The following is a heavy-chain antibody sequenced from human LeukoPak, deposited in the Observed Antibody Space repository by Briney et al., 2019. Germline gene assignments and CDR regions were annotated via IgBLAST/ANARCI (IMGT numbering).Heavy chain of an antibody. V-gene: IGHV1-46*01. CDR1: GYTFTIYD. CDR2: INPSGGST. CDR3: ARDRKRSYDSSSHDAFDI. D-gene: IGHD3-22*01. J-gene: IGHJ3*02. Sequence: AGVSVSFKPSGYTFTIYDIHWVREAPGQGGEGMGLINPSGGSTSYAQNFQGRVTITRDTSTSTVYMKMSSLRSEDTAVYYCARDRKRSYDSSSHDAFDIWGQGKMAIVSS.